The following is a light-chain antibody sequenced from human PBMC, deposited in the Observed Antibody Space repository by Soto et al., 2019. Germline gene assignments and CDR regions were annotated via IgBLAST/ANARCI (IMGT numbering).Light chain of an antibody. Sequence: DSQLPQSPSYVSASVGDRVTITCRASQGIKNWLAWYQQKPGKAPNLLIYTGSSLQSGVPSRFSGSGSGTDFTLTINSLQPEDFATYYCQQAASFPITFGQGTRLEI. CDR3: QQAASFPIT. V-gene: IGKV1-12*01. J-gene: IGKJ5*01. CDR2: TGS. CDR1: QGIKNW.